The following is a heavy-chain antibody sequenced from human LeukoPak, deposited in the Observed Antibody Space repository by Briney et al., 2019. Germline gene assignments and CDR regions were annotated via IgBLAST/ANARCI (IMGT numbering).Heavy chain of an antibody. Sequence: ASVKVSCKAFGYTFGTSSISWVRLAPGQRLEWMGWISPNNGNTHYAQGVQGRVTMTTDTSRSTAYMELRSLRSDDTAVYYCTRVRNSNNWWGAFDIWGQGTMVTVSS. CDR2: ISPNNGNT. J-gene: IGHJ3*02. CDR1: GYTFGTSS. V-gene: IGHV1-18*01. CDR3: TRVRNSNNWWGAFDI. D-gene: IGHD1-1*01.